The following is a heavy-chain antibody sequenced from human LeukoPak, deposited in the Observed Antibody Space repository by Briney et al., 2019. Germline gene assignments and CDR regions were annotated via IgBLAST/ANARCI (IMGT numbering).Heavy chain of an antibody. V-gene: IGHV3-23*01. D-gene: IGHD3-22*01. J-gene: IGHJ4*02. CDR3: AKEVISDGSGYYYPFDY. Sequence: PGGSLRLSCAASGFTFSDYGMSWVRQAPGKGLEWVSAISGSGGSTYYADSVKGRFTIPRDNSKNTLYLQMNSLRAEDTAVYYCAKEVISDGSGYYYPFDYWGQGTLVTVSS. CDR2: ISGSGGST. CDR1: GFTFSDYG.